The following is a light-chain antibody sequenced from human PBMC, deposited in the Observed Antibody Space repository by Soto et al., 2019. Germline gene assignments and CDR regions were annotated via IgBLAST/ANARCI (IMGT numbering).Light chain of an antibody. CDR3: QQRNSSPWA. J-gene: IGKJ1*01. CDR2: DAS. V-gene: IGKV1-5*01. Sequence: DIQMTQSPSTLSASVGYTVTVTCRASRSISGWLAWYQQKPGKAPKLLIFDASALKRGVPSRFSGSGSGTDFALTISSLQPEDFATYYCQQRNSSPWAFGEGTKGDIK. CDR1: RSISGW.